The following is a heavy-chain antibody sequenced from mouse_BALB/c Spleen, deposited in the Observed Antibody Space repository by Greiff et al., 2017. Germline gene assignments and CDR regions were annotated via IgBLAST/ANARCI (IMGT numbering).Heavy chain of an antibody. CDR1: GFTFSSYA. V-gene: IGHV5-6-5*01. D-gene: IGHD1-2*01. Sequence: EVQGVESGGGLVKPGGSLKLSCAASGFTFSSYAMSWVRQTPEKRLEWVASISSGGSTYYPDSVKGRFTISRDNARNILYLQMSSLRSEDTAMYYCARASTATRDYFDYWGQGTTLTVSS. J-gene: IGHJ2*01. CDR2: ISSGGST. CDR3: ARASTATRDYFDY.